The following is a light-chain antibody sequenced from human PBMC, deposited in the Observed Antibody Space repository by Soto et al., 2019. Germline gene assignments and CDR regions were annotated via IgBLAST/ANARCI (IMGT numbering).Light chain of an antibody. CDR3: LQHYSFPWT. Sequence: DIQMTQSPSAMSASVGDRVTITGRANQGISNYLAWFQQKPGKVPERLIYVVSSVESGVPSRFSGSGSATEFTLTISSLQPEDFATYFCLQHYSFPWTFGQGTKVEIK. V-gene: IGKV1-17*03. CDR2: VVS. J-gene: IGKJ1*01. CDR1: QGISNY.